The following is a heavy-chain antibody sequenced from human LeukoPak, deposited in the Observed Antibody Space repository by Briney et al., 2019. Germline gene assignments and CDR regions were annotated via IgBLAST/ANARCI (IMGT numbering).Heavy chain of an antibody. CDR2: ISVGGGDT. CDR1: GFIFSSYV. CDR3: AKLNLGEMAYFDS. D-gene: IGHD2-21*01. Sequence: QSGGSLRLSCEASGFIFSSYVMGWVRQAPGKGLEWVSSISVGGGDTFTADSVKGRFTITRENSKNTLYLQMMGLRVEDTAIYYCAKLNLGEMAYFDSWGLGILVTVSS. V-gene: IGHV3-23*01. J-gene: IGHJ4*02.